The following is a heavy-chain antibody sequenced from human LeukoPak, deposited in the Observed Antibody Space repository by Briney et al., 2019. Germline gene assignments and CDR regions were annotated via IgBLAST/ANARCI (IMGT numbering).Heavy chain of an antibody. V-gene: IGHV3-48*03. CDR1: GFTFSSYE. J-gene: IGHJ4*02. CDR3: AREKASTTGATDYDY. Sequence: GGSLRLSCAASGFTFSSYEMNWVRQAPGKGLEWVSYISSSGSTIYYADSVRGRFTISRDNAKNSLFLQMNSLKAEDTAVYYCAREKASTTGATDYDYWGQGTLVTVSS. CDR2: ISSSGSTI. D-gene: IGHD1-1*01.